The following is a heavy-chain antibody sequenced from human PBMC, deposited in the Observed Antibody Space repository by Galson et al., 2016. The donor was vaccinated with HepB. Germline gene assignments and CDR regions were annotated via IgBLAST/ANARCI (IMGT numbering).Heavy chain of an antibody. CDR1: EGTFSSYT. Sequence: SVKVSCKASEGTFSSYTITWVRQAPGQGLEWMGGIIPMFGTANYAQKLQGRVTITADKSTSTAYMELSSLRSEDTAVYYCARDRPSHAQYNFDYWGQGTLVTVSS. J-gene: IGHJ4*02. CDR2: IIPMFGTA. D-gene: IGHD1-1*01. V-gene: IGHV1-69*06. CDR3: ARDRPSHAQYNFDY.